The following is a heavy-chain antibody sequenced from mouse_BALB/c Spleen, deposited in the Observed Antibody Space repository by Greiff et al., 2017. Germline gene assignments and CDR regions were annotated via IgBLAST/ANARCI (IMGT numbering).Heavy chain of an antibody. V-gene: IGHV1-12*01. Sequence: LQQPGAELVKPGASVKMSCKASGYTFTSYNMHWVKQTPGQGLEWIGAIYPGNGDTSYNQKFKGKATLTADKSSSTAYMQLSSLTSEDSAVYYCAREGDGYPYFDVWGAGTTVTVSS. D-gene: IGHD2-3*01. CDR2: IYPGNGDT. J-gene: IGHJ1*01. CDR3: AREGDGYPYFDV. CDR1: GYTFTSYN.